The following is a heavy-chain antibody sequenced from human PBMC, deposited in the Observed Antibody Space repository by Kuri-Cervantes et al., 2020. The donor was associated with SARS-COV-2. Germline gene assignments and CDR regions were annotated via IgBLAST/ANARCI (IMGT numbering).Heavy chain of an antibody. CDR2: IKQDGSEK. D-gene: IGHD3-3*01. CDR3: ARVGGYYDFWSGYYADYYYMDV. CDR1: GFTFSSYW. J-gene: IGHJ6*03. Sequence: GESLKISCAASGFTFSSYWMSWVRQAPGKGLEWVANIKQDGSEKYYVDSVKGRFTISRDNAKNSLYLQMNSLRAEDTAVYYCARVGGYYDFWSGYYADYYYMDVWGKGTTVTVSS. V-gene: IGHV3-7*01.